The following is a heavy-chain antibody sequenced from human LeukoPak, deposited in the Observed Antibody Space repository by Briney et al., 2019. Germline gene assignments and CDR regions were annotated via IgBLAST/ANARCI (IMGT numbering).Heavy chain of an antibody. V-gene: IGHV1-18*01. CDR2: IRACYGNT. CDR1: GYTFTRYG. D-gene: IGHD3-22*01. CDR3: ARDPAYYDSSGYYPTDAFDI. J-gene: IGHJ3*02. Sequence: ASVKVSCKGSGYTFTRYGISWVRQAPGQGLELMGWIRACYGNTNYAQKLQGRVTMTTDTATSTAYMELRSLRTDDTAVYYCARDPAYYDSSGYYPTDAFDIWGQGTMGTVSS.